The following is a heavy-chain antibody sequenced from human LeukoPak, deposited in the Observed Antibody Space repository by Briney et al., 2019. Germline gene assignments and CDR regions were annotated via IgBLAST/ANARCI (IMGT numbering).Heavy chain of an antibody. V-gene: IGHV6-1*01. CDR2: TYYRSQWYN. Sequence: SQTLSLTCAISGDSVSSNSATWNWIGQSPSRGLEWLGRTYYRSQWYNDYAVSVKSRITINPDTSKNHFSLQLSSVTPEDTAVYYCARISGQRRWGQGTLVTVSS. CDR1: GDSVSSNSAT. CDR3: ARISGQRR. D-gene: IGHD5-12*01. J-gene: IGHJ4*02.